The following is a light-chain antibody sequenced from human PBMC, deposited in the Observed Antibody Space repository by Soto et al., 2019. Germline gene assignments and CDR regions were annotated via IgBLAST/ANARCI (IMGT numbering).Light chain of an antibody. Sequence: EIVLTQSPATLSLSPGERATLSCRASQSVSSSYLAWYQQKPGQAPRLLIYGASSRATGIPDRFSGSGSGTDFTLTISRLEPEDFAVYYCQQYGSSPPVTFGGGTKVDIK. CDR1: QSVSSSY. CDR2: GAS. J-gene: IGKJ4*01. V-gene: IGKV3-20*01. CDR3: QQYGSSPPVT.